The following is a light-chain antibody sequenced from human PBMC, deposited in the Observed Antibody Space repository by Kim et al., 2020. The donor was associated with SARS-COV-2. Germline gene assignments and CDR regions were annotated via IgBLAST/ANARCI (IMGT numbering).Light chain of an antibody. CDR2: EHN. Sequence: NFMLTQPHSVSESPGKTVTISCARSSGRIASNYVQWYQHRPGSAPTTVIYEHNQRPSGVPDRFSGSIDSSSNSASLTISGLKTEDEPDYYCQSFDSSNPVVFGGGTQLTVL. J-gene: IGLJ2*01. CDR3: QSFDSSNPVV. V-gene: IGLV6-57*04. CDR1: SGRIASNY.